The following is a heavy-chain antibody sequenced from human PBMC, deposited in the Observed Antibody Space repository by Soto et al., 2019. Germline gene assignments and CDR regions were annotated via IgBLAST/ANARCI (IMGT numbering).Heavy chain of an antibody. CDR1: GFTFNKYW. CDR3: AAGGGIPGGRLGD. Sequence: EVQLVESGGGLVQPGGSLRLSCAASGFTFNKYWMTWVRHAPGKGLEWVANIKPDGSEKYYVDSVKGRFTISRDNAKTSVSLQMNSLRGEDTPEYYCAAGGGIPGGRLGDWGQGTLVTVSS. J-gene: IGHJ4*02. CDR2: IKPDGSEK. V-gene: IGHV3-7*01. D-gene: IGHD1-26*01.